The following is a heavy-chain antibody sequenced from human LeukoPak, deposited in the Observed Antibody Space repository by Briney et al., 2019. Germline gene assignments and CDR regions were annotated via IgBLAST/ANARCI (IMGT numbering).Heavy chain of an antibody. Sequence: GSLRLSCAASGFTFNSYGMHWVRQAPGKGLEWVAVIWYEGSNKHYADSVRGRFTISRDNSNNILYLQMNNLRAEDTAVYFCARGEYDILTGYIDHWGRGTLVTVSS. V-gene: IGHV3-33*01. D-gene: IGHD3-9*01. CDR3: ARGEYDILTGYIDH. CDR1: GFTFNSYG. J-gene: IGHJ4*01. CDR2: IWYEGSNK.